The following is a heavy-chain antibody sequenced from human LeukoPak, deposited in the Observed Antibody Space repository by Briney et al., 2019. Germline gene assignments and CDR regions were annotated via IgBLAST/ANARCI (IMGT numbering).Heavy chain of an antibody. Sequence: ASVKVSCKASGYTFTSHYMHWVRQAPGQGLEWMGLINPSGSTTLYAQKFQGRVTMTRDMSTTTDYMELSSLRSEDTAVYYCARDNSVGDIAWWFDPWGQGTLVTVSS. CDR3: ARDNSVGDIAWWFDP. CDR2: INPSGSTT. J-gene: IGHJ5*02. D-gene: IGHD3-16*02. V-gene: IGHV1-46*01. CDR1: GYTFTSHY.